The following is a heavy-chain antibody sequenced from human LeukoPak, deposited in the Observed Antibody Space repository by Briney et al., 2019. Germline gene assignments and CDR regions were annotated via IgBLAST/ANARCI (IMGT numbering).Heavy chain of an antibody. CDR2: IYYSGSP. CDR3: ARVRRYYDSSGYFQYYFDY. CDR1: GGPTSSNN. J-gene: IGHJ4*02. D-gene: IGHD3-22*01. V-gene: IGHV4-59*01. Sequence: PSEPLSLPCTVSGGPTSSNNWSWFRKPPGKGRKGIGNIYYSGSPTYNPSLKSRVTISVDTSKNQFSLKLSSVTAADTAVYYCARVRRYYDSSGYFQYYFDYWGQGTLVTVSS.